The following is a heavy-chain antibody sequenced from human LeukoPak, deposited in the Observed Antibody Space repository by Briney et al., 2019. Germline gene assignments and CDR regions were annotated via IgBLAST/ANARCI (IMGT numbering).Heavy chain of an antibody. CDR2: SNPNSGGT. D-gene: IGHD6-19*01. CDR3: ARDGRSSGWYGVGDWFDP. CDR1: GYTFTGYY. V-gene: IGHV1-2*02. J-gene: IGHJ5*02. Sequence: ASVKVSCKASGYTFTGYYMHWVRQAPGQGLEWMGWSNPNSGGTNYAQKFQGRVTMTRDTSISTAYMELSRLRSDDTAVYYCARDGRSSGWYGVGDWFDPWGQGTLVTVSS.